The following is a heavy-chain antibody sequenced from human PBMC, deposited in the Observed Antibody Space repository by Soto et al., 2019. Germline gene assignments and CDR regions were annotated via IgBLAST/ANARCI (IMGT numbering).Heavy chain of an antibody. CDR3: ARGGTGDLDF. Sequence: QVQLQESGPGLVKPSGTLSLTCAVSGASISSDKWWSWVRQPPGKGLEWIGEIYHSGSTNYIPSLNSRVSISVDTSKNQFSLKLNSVTAADTAVSYCARGGTGDLDFWGQGTLVTVSS. D-gene: IGHD7-27*01. CDR2: IYHSGST. V-gene: IGHV4-4*02. CDR1: GASISSDKW. J-gene: IGHJ4*02.